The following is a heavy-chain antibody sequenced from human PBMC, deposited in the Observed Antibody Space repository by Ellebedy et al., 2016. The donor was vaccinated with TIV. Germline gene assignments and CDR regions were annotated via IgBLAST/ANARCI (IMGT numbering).Heavy chain of an antibody. D-gene: IGHD5-18*01. V-gene: IGHV3-7*01. CDR3: AKDRGYSYGYLDY. Sequence: GESLKISXAASGFTFSSYWMSWVRQAPGKGLEWVANIKQDGSEKYYVDSVKGRFTISRDNAKNSLYLQMNSLRAEDTAVYYCAKDRGYSYGYLDYWGQGTLVTVSS. CDR2: IKQDGSEK. CDR1: GFTFSSYW. J-gene: IGHJ4*02.